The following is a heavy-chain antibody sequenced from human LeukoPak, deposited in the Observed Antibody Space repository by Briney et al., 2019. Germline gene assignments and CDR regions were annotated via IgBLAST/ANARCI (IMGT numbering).Heavy chain of an antibody. CDR2: INHSGST. V-gene: IGHV4-34*01. Sequence: SETLSLTCAVYGGSFSGYYWSWIRQPPGKGLEWIGEINHSGSTNYNPSLKSRVTISVDTSKNQFTLKLSSVTAADTAVYYCARAFVGYYFDYWGQGTLVTVSS. D-gene: IGHD1-26*01. J-gene: IGHJ4*02. CDR1: GGSFSGYY. CDR3: ARAFVGYYFDY.